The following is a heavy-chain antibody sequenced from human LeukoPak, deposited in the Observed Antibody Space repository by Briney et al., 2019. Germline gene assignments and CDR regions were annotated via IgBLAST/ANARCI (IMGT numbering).Heavy chain of an antibody. CDR3: ARDLAYSRLDY. V-gene: IGHV3-7*01. Sequence: GGSLRLSCAVSGLTFSSSWMDWVRQAPGKGLEWVASINPDGNKKYSADSVKGRFTISSDNAENSLYLQMNSLRVEDTAFYYCARDLAYSRLDYWGQGMLVTVSS. D-gene: IGHD5-18*01. J-gene: IGHJ4*02. CDR1: GLTFSSSW. CDR2: INPDGNKK.